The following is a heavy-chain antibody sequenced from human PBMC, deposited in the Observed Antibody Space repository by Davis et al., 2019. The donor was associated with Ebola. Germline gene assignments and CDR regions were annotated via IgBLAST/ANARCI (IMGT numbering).Heavy chain of an antibody. CDR2: ISSSSSYI. CDR3: ARGLGYCSGGSCYSRAGGMDV. D-gene: IGHD2-15*01. CDR1: GFTFSSYS. J-gene: IGHJ6*02. Sequence: GESLKISCAASGFTFSSYSMNWVRQAPGKGLEWVSSISSSSSYIYYADSVKGRFTISRDNAKNSLYLQMNSLRAEDTAVYYCARGLGYCSGGSCYSRAGGMDVWGQGTTVTVSS. V-gene: IGHV3-21*01.